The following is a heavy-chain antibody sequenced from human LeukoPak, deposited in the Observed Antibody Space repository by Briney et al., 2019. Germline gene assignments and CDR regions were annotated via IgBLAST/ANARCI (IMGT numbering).Heavy chain of an antibody. CDR3: ATPLGTGPYYFDY. CDR2: FDPEDGET. V-gene: IGHV1-24*01. J-gene: IGHJ4*02. D-gene: IGHD3/OR15-3a*01. CDR1: GYTLTELS. Sequence: ASVKVSCKVSGYTLTELSMHWVRQAPGKGLEWMGGFDPEDGETIYAQRFQGRVTMTEDTSTDTAYMELSSLRSEDTAVYYCATPLGTGPYYFDYWGQGTLVTVSS.